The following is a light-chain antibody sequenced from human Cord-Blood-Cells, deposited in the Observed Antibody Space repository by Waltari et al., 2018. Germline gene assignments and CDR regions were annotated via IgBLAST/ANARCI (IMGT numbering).Light chain of an antibody. J-gene: IGKJ2*01. Sequence: DIQMPQSPSSLSASVGDRVTITCLASQSISSYLNWYQQKPGKAPKLLIYAASSLQSVVPSRFSGSGSGTDFTLTISSLQPEDFATYYCQQSYSTPYTFGQGTKLEIK. CDR3: QQSYSTPYT. CDR1: QSISSY. CDR2: AAS. V-gene: IGKV1-39*01.